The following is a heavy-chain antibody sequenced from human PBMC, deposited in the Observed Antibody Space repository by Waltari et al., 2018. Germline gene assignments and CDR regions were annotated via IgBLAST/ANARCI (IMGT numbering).Heavy chain of an antibody. CDR3: ARGPRGKTYSSNWFDP. Sequence: QVQLVQSGAEVKKPGASVKVSCKASGYTFTSYDINWVRQATGQGLEWMGWMNPTSGNTGYAQKFQGRVTITRNTSISTAYMELSSLRSEDTAVYYCARGPRGKTYSSNWFDPWGQGTLVTVSS. CDR1: GYTFTSYD. CDR2: MNPTSGNT. V-gene: IGHV1-8*03. D-gene: IGHD6-13*01. J-gene: IGHJ5*02.